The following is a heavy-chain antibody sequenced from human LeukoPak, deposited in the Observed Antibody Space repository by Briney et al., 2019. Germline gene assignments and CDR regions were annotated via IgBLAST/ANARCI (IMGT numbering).Heavy chain of an antibody. CDR2: MWSNESHK. V-gene: IGHV3-33*01. Sequence: GTSLRLSCAASGFTFSSYGMHWVRQRPGKGLEWVTVMWSNESHKYYADSVKGRFTVSRDSAKSTLYLQIEGLKVEDTAVYYCARVWDYDFWSGYWSYGMDVWGQGTTVTVSS. D-gene: IGHD3-3*01. J-gene: IGHJ6*02. CDR3: ARVWDYDFWSGYWSYGMDV. CDR1: GFTFSSYG.